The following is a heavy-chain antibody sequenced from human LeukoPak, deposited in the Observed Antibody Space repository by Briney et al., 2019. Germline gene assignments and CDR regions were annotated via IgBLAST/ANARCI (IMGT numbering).Heavy chain of an antibody. CDR2: INPDTGGT. CDR3: ATITGTLFDY. D-gene: IGHD1-20*01. Sequence: ASVKVSCKASGYTFTAYYIHWVRQAPGQGLEWMGWINPDTGGTSYAQKFQGRVTMTRDTPISIAYMDLSSLRSDDTAVYYCATITGTLFDYWGQGTLVTVSS. CDR1: GYTFTAYY. J-gene: IGHJ4*02. V-gene: IGHV1-2*02.